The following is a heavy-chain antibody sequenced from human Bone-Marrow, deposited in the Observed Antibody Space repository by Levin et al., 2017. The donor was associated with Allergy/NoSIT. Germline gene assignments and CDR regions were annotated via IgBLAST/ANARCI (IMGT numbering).Heavy chain of an antibody. Sequence: GGSLRLSCAASGFTFSSYAMHWVRQAPGKGLEWVAVISYDGSNKYYADSVKGRFTISRDNSKNTLYLQMNSLRAEDTAVYYCARDYGEEVGYFDYWGQGTLVTVSS. D-gene: IGHD4-17*01. J-gene: IGHJ4*02. CDR1: GFTFSSYA. CDR2: ISYDGSNK. CDR3: ARDYGEEVGYFDY. V-gene: IGHV3-30*04.